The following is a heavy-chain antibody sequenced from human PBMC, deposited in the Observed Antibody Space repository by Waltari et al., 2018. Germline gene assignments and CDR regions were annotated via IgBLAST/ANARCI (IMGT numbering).Heavy chain of an antibody. CDR2: VHGSGKA. Sequence: QLQLQESGPGLVKPSGTLSLTCAVSGDSMSSTYWWSWVRQPPGKGLEWMGQVHGSGKATYSPSFARRVTISLDTYNKQFSLKVTSATAADTAVYYCARDRGRGLYLDSWGPGTLVTVS. CDR3: ARDRGRGLYLDS. J-gene: IGHJ4*02. CDR1: GDSMSSTYW. D-gene: IGHD2-15*01. V-gene: IGHV4-4*02.